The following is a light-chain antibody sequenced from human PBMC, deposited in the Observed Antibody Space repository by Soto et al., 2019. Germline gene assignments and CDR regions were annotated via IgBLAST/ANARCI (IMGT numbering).Light chain of an antibody. CDR1: SSDVGGYNY. CDR2: EVS. Sequence: QSVLTQPPSGSGSPGQSVTISCTGTSSDVGGYNYVSWYQQHPGKAPKLMIYEVSKRPSGVPDRFSGSKSGNTASLTVSGLQAEDEADYYCSSYEGSNTFVFGTGTKVTVL. J-gene: IGLJ1*01. V-gene: IGLV2-8*01. CDR3: SSYEGSNTFV.